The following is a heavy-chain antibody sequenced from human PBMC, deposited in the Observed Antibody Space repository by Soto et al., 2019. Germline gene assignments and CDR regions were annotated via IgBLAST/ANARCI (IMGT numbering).Heavy chain of an antibody. CDR3: AKGGRMVRGDYFDY. CDR2: ISYDGSNK. D-gene: IGHD3-10*01. V-gene: IGHV3-30*18. Sequence: QVQLVESGGGVVQPGRSLRLSCAASGFTFSSYGMHWVRQAPGKGLERVAVISYDGSNKYYADSVKGRFTISRDNSKNPLYLQMNSLGAEDTAVYYCAKGGRMVRGDYFDYWGQGTLVTVSS. CDR1: GFTFSSYG. J-gene: IGHJ4*02.